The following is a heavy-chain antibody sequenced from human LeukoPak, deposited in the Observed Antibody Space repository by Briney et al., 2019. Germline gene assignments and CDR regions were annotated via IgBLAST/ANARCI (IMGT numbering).Heavy chain of an antibody. CDR3: ARDAGSSANWSFDY. V-gene: IGHV3-21*01. Sequence: GGSLRLSCAVSGFTFSRHSMNWVRQAPEKGLEWVSSISGDSSNIYYADSVKGRFTVSRDNAKNLLYLQMSSLTVEDTAVYYCARDAGSSANWSFDYWGPGTLVTVSS. CDR2: ISGDSSNI. J-gene: IGHJ4*02. CDR1: GFTFSRHS. D-gene: IGHD2-2*01.